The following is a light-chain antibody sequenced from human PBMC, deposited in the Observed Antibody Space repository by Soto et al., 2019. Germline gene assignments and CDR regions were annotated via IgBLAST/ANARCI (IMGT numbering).Light chain of an antibody. CDR2: GAS. V-gene: IGKV3-15*01. CDR3: QQYNNWPPFT. CDR1: QGVSSN. Sequence: EIVMTQSPATLSVSPGERATLSCRASQGVSSNLAWYQQKPGQAPRLLIYGASTRATGIPGRFSGSGSGTEFTLTISSLQSEDFAVYYCQQYNNWPPFTFGPGTKVDIK. J-gene: IGKJ3*01.